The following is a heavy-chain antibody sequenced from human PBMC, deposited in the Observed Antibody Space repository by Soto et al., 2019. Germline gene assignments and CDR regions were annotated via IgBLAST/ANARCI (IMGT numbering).Heavy chain of an antibody. V-gene: IGHV3-30*18. D-gene: IGHD3-10*01. CDR1: GFTFSSYG. CDR3: AKDSEVHIGFRELLWNYYGMDV. CDR2: ISYDGSNK. Sequence: QVQLVESGGGVVQPGRSLRLSCAASGFTFSSYGMHWVRQAPGKGLEWVAVISYDGSNKYYADSVKGRFTISRDNSKNTLYLQMNILRSHDTAVYYCAKDSEVHIGFRELLWNYYGMDVWGQGTTVIVSS. J-gene: IGHJ6*02.